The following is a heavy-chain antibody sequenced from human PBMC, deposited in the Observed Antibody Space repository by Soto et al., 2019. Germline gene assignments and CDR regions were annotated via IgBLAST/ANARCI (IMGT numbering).Heavy chain of an antibody. D-gene: IGHD3-22*01. V-gene: IGHV4-30-4*01. CDR3: ARDRRFHYDSSGYYLSGYYYYGMDV. CDR1: GGSISSGDYY. Sequence: QVQLQESGPGLVKPSQTLSLTCTVSGGSISSGDYYWSWIRQPPGKGLEWIGKIYYSGSTHYNPSLKGRVIMSVDTSKNQFSLRLNSVTAADTAVYYCARDRRFHYDSSGYYLSGYYYYGMDVWGQGTTVTVS. CDR2: IYYSGST. J-gene: IGHJ6*02.